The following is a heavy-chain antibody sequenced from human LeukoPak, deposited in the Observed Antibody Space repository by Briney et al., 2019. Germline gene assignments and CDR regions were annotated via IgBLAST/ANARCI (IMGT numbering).Heavy chain of an antibody. D-gene: IGHD4-17*01. CDR3: AKNYGTSRPFYDY. CDR1: GFTFSNYA. V-gene: IGHV3-23*01. Sequence: GGSLRLSCTASGFTFSNYAMTWVRQAPGKGLQWVSAISGDAIYTYYLDSVKGRFTTSRDNSKNTLFLQMNSLRADDTAVYYCAKNYGTSRPFYDYWGQGIVVTVSS. CDR2: ISGDAIYT. J-gene: IGHJ4*02.